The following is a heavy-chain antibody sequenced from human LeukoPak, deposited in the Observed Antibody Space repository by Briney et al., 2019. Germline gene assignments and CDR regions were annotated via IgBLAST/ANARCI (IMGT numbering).Heavy chain of an antibody. CDR3: ARPMYYYDSSGLLAV. CDR2: IPSNGKNK. CDR1: GFTFSIYG. V-gene: IGHV3-30*04. J-gene: IGHJ6*02. D-gene: IGHD3-22*01. Sequence: PGGSLILSCAASGFTFSIYGIHRVRQAPGKWLEWVALIPSNGKNKDYADSVKGRFTISRDNSENTLYLQMNSLRAEDTAVYYCARPMYYYDSSGLLAVRGQGTTVTVTS.